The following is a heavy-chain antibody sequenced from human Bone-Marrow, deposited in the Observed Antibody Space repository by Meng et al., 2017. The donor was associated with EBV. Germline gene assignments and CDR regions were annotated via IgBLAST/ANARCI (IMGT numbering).Heavy chain of an antibody. Sequence: VMSGAEVKKPGSSVKVSYKTAVGTCNSDAISWVRQAPGQGLEWMGGLIPMLGAPNLAQKFQDRVTIIADKSTSTHYMELSSLRSDDTAVYYCASESGRGYTPDYWGRGTLVTVSS. CDR2: LIPMLGAP. D-gene: IGHD3-10*01. CDR3: ASESGRGYTPDY. V-gene: IGHV1-69*06. CDR1: VGTCNSDA. J-gene: IGHJ4*02.